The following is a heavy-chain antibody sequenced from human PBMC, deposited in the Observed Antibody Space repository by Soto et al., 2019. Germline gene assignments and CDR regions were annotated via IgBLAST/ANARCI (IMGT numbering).Heavy chain of an antibody. V-gene: IGHV1-69*13. CDR1: GYTFTSYG. CDR2: IIPIFGTA. CDR3: ARILYDSSGYYFPG. D-gene: IGHD3-22*01. Sequence: GASVKVSCKASGYTFTSYGISWVRQAPGQGLEWMGGIIPIFGTANYAQKFQGRVTITADESTSTAYMELSSLRSEDTAVYYCARILYDSSGYYFPGWGQGTLVTVSS. J-gene: IGHJ4*02.